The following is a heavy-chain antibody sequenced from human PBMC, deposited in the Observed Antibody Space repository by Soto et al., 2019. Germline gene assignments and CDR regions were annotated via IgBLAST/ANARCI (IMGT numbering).Heavy chain of an antibody. J-gene: IGHJ4*02. D-gene: IGHD6-19*01. Sequence: GTLRLSCGASGFTFSSYAMSWVRQAPGKGLEWVSVMSGSGGSTYYADSVKGRFTISRDNSKNTLYLQMNRLRAEDTAVYYCERAFWTVAGTRYFDYWGQGTLGTVSS. CDR1: GFTFSSYA. CDR3: ERAFWTVAGTRYFDY. CDR2: MSGSGGST. V-gene: IGHV3-23*01.